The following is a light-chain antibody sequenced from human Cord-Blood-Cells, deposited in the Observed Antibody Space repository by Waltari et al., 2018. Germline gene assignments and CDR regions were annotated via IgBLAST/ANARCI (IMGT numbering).Light chain of an antibody. V-gene: IGKV1-5*01. J-gene: IGKJ2*01. CDR3: QQYNSYSGT. Sequence: DIQMPQYPSTLSASVGERVTITCRASQSISSWLAWYQQKPGKAPKLLIYDASSLESGVPSRFSGSGSGTEFTLTISSLQPDDFATYYCQQYNSYSGTFGQGTKLEIK. CDR1: QSISSW. CDR2: DAS.